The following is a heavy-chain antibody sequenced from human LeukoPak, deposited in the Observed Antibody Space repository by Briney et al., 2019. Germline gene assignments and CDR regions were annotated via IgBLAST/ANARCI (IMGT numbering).Heavy chain of an antibody. CDR1: GFTFSSYW. Sequence: GGSLRLSCAASGFTFSSYWMNWVRQAPGKGLVWVSRIASDGSSTTYADSVKGRFSISRDNAKNTLYLQMNSLRVEDTAVYFCARGGGLDVWGQGATVTVSS. V-gene: IGHV3-74*01. CDR3: ARGGGLDV. D-gene: IGHD3-16*01. J-gene: IGHJ6*02. CDR2: IASDGSST.